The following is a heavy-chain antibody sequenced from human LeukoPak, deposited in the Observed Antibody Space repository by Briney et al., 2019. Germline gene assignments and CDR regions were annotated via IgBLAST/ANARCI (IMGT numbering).Heavy chain of an antibody. CDR3: ARVYVTAVAGYYYYYGMDV. J-gene: IGHJ6*02. D-gene: IGHD6-19*01. V-gene: IGHV1-3*01. CDR2: INAGNGNT. Sequence: AMHWXRQAPGQRXEWMGWINAGNGNTKYSQKFQGRVTITRDTSASTAYMELSSLRSEDTAVYYCARVYVTAVAGYYYYYGMDVWGQGTTVTVSS. CDR1: A.